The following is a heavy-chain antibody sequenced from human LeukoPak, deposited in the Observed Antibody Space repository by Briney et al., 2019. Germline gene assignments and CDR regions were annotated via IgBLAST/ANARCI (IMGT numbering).Heavy chain of an antibody. V-gene: IGHV1-69*06. D-gene: IGHD6-13*01. CDR3: ARAEAAAHNLIFDY. Sequence: SVKVSCKASGGTFSSYAISWVRQAPGQGLEWMGGIIPIFGTANHAQKFQGRVTITADKSTSTAYMELSSLRSEDTAVYYCARAEAAAHNLIFDYWGQGTLVTVSS. CDR2: IIPIFGTA. J-gene: IGHJ4*02. CDR1: GGTFSSYA.